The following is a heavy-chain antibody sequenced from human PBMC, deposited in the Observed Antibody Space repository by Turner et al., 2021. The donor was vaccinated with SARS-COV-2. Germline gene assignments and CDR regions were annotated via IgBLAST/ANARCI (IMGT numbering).Heavy chain of an antibody. Sequence: VQLVESGGGSVQPGGSLRPSCAASGFTFTNSWMHGVRQARGGGMDWVSRINSDGSVTRYADSVKDRFTVPSDSDRNTLYLQMNSLRVEDSAVYYCASLQFRQWGEGTMVTVSS. CDR2: INSDGSVT. D-gene: IGHD2-21*02. V-gene: IGHV3-74*01. J-gene: IGHJ3*01. CDR3: ASLQFRQ. CDR1: GFTFTNSW.